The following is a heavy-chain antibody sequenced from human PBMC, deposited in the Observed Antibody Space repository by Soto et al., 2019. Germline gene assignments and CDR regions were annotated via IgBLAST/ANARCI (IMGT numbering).Heavy chain of an antibody. J-gene: IGHJ4*02. Sequence: SGPTLVNPTQTLTLTCTFSGFSLSTTGVGVSWIRQPPGKALEWLALIYWHDDERYSPSLKSRLAITKDTSKNQVVLTMTNMDPVDTATYYCAHRGGATVGLYYFDYWGQGALVTVSS. CDR1: GFSLSTTGVG. V-gene: IGHV2-5*01. CDR2: IYWHDDE. D-gene: IGHD3-16*01. CDR3: AHRGGATVGLYYFDY.